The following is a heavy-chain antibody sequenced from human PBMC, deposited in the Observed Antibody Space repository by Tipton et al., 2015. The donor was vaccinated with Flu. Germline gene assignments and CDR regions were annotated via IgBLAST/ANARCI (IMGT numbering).Heavy chain of an antibody. V-gene: IGHV4-61*02. CDR3: ARRDFSNYVSDPKNWFDR. CDR2: IHTSGTT. J-gene: IGHJ5*02. D-gene: IGHD4-11*01. CDR1: GDSIGSGNDF. Sequence: TLSLTCSVSGDSIGSGNDFWNWIRQPAGKGLEWIGRIHTSGTTYYKPSLKSRVTISVDTSKNQFSLNVGSVTAADTAIYFCARRDFSNYVSDPKNWFDRWGQGSLVTVSS.